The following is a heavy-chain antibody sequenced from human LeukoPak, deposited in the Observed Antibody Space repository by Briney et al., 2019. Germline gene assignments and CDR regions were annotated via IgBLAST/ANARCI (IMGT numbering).Heavy chain of an antibody. V-gene: IGHV3-23*01. D-gene: IGHD6-19*01. CDR1: GFTFSSYA. J-gene: IGHJ4*02. CDR3: ARDGSSGWFNFDY. CDR2: ISGSGGST. Sequence: GGSLRLSCAASGFTFSSYAMSWVRQAPGKGLEWVSAISGSGGSTYYADSVKGRFTISRDNSKNTLYLQMNSLRAEDTAVYYCARDGSSGWFNFDYWGQGTLVTVSS.